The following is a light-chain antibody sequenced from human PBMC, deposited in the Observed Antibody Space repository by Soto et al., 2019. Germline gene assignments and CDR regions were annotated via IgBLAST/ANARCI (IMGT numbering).Light chain of an antibody. CDR1: QTISSW. J-gene: IGKJ1*01. V-gene: IGKV1-39*01. CDR3: QQSYSTPRT. CDR2: ATS. Sequence: DIQMTPSPSTLSGSVGDRVTITCRASQTISSWLAWYQQKPGKAPKLLIYATSSLQSGVPSRFSGSGSGTDFSLTISSLEPEDFATYYCQQSYSTPRTFGQGTKVDI.